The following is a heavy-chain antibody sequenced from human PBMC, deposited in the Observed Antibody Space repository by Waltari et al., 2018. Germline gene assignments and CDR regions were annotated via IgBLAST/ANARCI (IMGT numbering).Heavy chain of an antibody. CDR3: AKDAFGNTYLDF. CDR2: IWFDGSDK. Sequence: QVNLVESGGGVVQPGGSLSRSCATSGFTFRNFGLHWVRQAPGKGLEWVALIWFDGSDKFYADSVRGRFTISRDNSARTLYLDMDSLRLDDTAMYYCAKDAFGNTYLDFWGQGTLVTVSS. D-gene: IGHD2-2*02. V-gene: IGHV3-30*02. J-gene: IGHJ4*02. CDR1: GFTFRNFG.